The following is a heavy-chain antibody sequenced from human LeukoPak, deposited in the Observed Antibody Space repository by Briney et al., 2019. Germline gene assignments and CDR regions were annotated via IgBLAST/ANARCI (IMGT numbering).Heavy chain of an antibody. CDR2: IYYSGST. V-gene: IGHV4-59*12. J-gene: IGHJ4*02. CDR3: ARDKDDSSSWVIDY. D-gene: IGHD6-13*01. CDR1: GGSISSDY. Sequence: SETLSLTCTVSGGSISSDYWSWIRQPPGKGLEWIGYIYYSGSTNYNPSLKTRVTISVDTSKNQFSLILSSVTAADTAVYYCARDKDDSSSWVIDYWGQGTLVTVSS.